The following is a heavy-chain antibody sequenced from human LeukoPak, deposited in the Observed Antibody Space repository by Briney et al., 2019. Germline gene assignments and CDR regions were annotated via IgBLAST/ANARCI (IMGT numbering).Heavy chain of an antibody. CDR3: ARQTGSGLFSLP. Sequence: PSETLSLTCTASGDSISSSNCYWGWIRQPPGKGLEWIRSIYFSGGTYYNASLKSRVTISVDTSKNQFSLKLSSVTAADTAVYYCARQTGSGLFSLPGGQGTLVTVSS. D-gene: IGHD3-10*01. CDR1: GDSISSSNCY. J-gene: IGHJ4*02. V-gene: IGHV4-39*01. CDR2: IYFSGGT.